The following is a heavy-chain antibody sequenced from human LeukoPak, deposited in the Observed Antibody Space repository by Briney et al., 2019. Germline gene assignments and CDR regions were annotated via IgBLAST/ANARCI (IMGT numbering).Heavy chain of an antibody. D-gene: IGHD1-1*01. V-gene: IGHV3-7*01. CDR2: ISQDASRT. Sequence: GESLRLSCATSGFTFRSYWMSWVRQAPGKGLEWVGHISQDASRTDVADSLKGRFTISRDYATNSLFLHMTRLRADYTAVYYCAKYWSRAFDSWGQGTLVSVSS. CDR1: GFTFRSYW. J-gene: IGHJ4*02. CDR3: AKYWSRAFDS.